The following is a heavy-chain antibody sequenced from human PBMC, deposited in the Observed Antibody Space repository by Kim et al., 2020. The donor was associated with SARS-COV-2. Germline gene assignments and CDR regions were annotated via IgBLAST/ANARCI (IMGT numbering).Heavy chain of an antibody. Sequence: GVSLRLSCAASGFTFSSYAMSWVRQALGKGLEWVSAISGSGGSTYYADSVKGRFTISRDNSKNTLYLQMNSLRAEDTAVYYCAKKLGISYGMDVWGQGTTVTVSS. CDR1: GFTFSSYA. V-gene: IGHV3-23*01. CDR2: ISGSGGST. J-gene: IGHJ6*02. D-gene: IGHD3-16*01. CDR3: AKKLGISYGMDV.